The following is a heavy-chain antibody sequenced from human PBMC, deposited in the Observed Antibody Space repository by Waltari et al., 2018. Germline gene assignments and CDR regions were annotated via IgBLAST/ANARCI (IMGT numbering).Heavy chain of an antibody. D-gene: IGHD3-22*01. CDR2: IYYSEST. V-gene: IGHV4-39*01. J-gene: IGHJ4*02. Sequence: QLQLQESGPGLVKPSETLSLTCTVSGGSIRSSSYYWGWIRQPQGKGLEWIGRIYYSESTYHNPCRKSRVTISVDTSKNQFSRKLSSVTAADTAVYYCARLSNYYDSSGFHYWGQGTLVTVSS. CDR1: GGSIRSSSYY. CDR3: ARLSNYYDSSGFHY.